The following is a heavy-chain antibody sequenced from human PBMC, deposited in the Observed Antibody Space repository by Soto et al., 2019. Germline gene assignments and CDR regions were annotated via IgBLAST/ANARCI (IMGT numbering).Heavy chain of an antibody. D-gene: IGHD6-6*01. CDR1: GFTFSNAW. Sequence: EVQLVESGGGLVKPGGSLRLSCAASGFTFSNAWMTWVRQAPGKGLEWVGRIKSKTDGGTADYAAPVKGRFTISRDDSKNTLYLQMNNLKTEETAMYYCATGRVSSSLYFDYWGQGTLVTVSS. J-gene: IGHJ4*02. CDR2: IKSKTDGGTA. V-gene: IGHV3-15*01. CDR3: ATGRVSSSLYFDY.